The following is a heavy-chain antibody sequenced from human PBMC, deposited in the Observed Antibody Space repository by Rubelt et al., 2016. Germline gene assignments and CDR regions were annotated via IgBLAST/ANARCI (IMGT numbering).Heavy chain of an antibody. J-gene: IGHJ5*02. CDR3: ARMRGPYSSSGGEFDP. D-gene: IGHD6-13*01. Sequence: QVQLVQSGAEVKKPGASVKVSCKASGYTFTSYAMHWVRPAPGQRLAWLGWINACHGNPKYSQKFQGRVTITRDTSASTAYMELSSLRSEDTAVYYCARMRGPYSSSGGEFDPWGQGTLVTVSS. CDR2: INACHGNP. CDR1: GYTFTSYA. V-gene: IGHV1-3*01.